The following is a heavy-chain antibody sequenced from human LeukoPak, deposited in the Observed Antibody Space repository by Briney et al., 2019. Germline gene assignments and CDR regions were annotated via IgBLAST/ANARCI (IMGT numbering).Heavy chain of an antibody. Sequence: GGSLRLSCAAFGFTFSTYWMNWVRQAPGKGLEWVANMNQDGSARYYVDSVKGRFTISRDNAKNSLYLQMNSLRPEDTAVYYCARDNTPAVDYWGQGTLVTVSS. D-gene: IGHD2-2*01. V-gene: IGHV3-7*01. J-gene: IGHJ4*02. CDR2: MNQDGSAR. CDR1: GFTFSTYW. CDR3: ARDNTPAVDY.